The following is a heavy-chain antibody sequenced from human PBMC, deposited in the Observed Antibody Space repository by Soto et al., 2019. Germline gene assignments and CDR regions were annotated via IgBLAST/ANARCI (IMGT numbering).Heavy chain of an antibody. CDR1: GGSISSGGYY. D-gene: IGHD3-10*01. CDR3: ARTSWFGEAGDY. CDR2: IYYSGST. J-gene: IGHJ4*02. Sequence: QVQLQESGPGLVKPSQTLSLTCTVSGGSISSGGYYWSWIRQHPGKGLEWIGYIYYSGSTYYNPSLKSRVTISVDTSNSQFALKLSSVTAADTAVYYCARTSWFGEAGDYWGQGTLVTVSS. V-gene: IGHV4-31*03.